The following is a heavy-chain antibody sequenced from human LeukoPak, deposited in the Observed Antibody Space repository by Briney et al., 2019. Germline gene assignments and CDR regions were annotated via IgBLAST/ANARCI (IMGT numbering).Heavy chain of an antibody. CDR1: GFTFDDYA. CDR3: AKGPMVTAIHPFDI. V-gene: IGHV3-9*01. CDR2: IGWNSGSI. D-gene: IGHD2-21*02. J-gene: IGHJ3*02. Sequence: PGRSLRLSCAASGFTFDDYAMHWVRQAPGKGLEWVSGIGWNSGSIGYADSVKGRFTISRDNAKNSLYLQMNSLRAEDTALYYCAKGPMVTAIHPFDIWGQGTVVTVSS.